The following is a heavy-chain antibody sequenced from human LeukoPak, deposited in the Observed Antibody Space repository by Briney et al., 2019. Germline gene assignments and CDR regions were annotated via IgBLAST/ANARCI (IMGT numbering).Heavy chain of an antibody. Sequence: GGSLRLSCEASGFTFDAYAMHWVRQAPGKGLEWVSLINKDGSATYYADSVKGRFTISRDNSQNTLYLQMDSLRAEDTALYYCAKEYSGYDFDYWGQGTLVTVSS. CDR2: INKDGSAT. J-gene: IGHJ4*02. CDR3: AKEYSGYDFDY. V-gene: IGHV3-23*03. CDR1: GFTFDAYA. D-gene: IGHD5-12*01.